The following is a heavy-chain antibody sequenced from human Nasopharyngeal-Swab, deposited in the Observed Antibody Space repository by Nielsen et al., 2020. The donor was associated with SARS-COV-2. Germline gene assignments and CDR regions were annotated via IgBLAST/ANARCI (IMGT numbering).Heavy chain of an antibody. V-gene: IGHV4-34*01. J-gene: IGHJ4*02. D-gene: IGHD2-2*01. CDR3: ARGREPSWAYFDY. Sequence: SETLSLTCAVYGGSFSGYYWSWIRQPPGKGLGWIGEINHSGSTNYNPSLKSRVTISVDTSTNKFSLKLSSVTAADTAVYYCARGREPSWAYFDYWGQGTLVTVSS. CDR1: GGSFSGYY. CDR2: INHSGST.